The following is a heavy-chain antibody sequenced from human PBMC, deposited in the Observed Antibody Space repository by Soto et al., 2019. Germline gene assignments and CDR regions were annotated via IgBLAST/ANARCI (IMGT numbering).Heavy chain of an antibody. CDR2: ISAAGDP. D-gene: IGHD4-4*01. J-gene: IGHJ6*02. V-gene: IGHV3-13*05. Sequence: EVQLVESGGGLVQPGGSLRLSCEASGFTFRNYDMHWVRQGTGKGLEWVSGISAAGDPDYADSVEGRFTISRENAQNSFFLQMNSLRVGDTAVYYCARTYRDFYGLDVWGRGTTVIVSS. CDR1: GFTFRNYD. CDR3: ARTYRDFYGLDV.